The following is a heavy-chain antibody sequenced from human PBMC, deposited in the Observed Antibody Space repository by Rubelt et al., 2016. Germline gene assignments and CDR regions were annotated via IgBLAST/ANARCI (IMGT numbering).Heavy chain of an antibody. D-gene: IGHD3-22*01. CDR2: INHSGST. J-gene: IGHJ4*02. Sequence: QVQLQQWGAGLLKPSETLSLTCAVYGGSFSGYYWSWLRQPPGKGLEWIGEINHSGSTNYNPSFKGRGTISVDTSKNQFSLKLSSVTAADTAVYYCARVAYDSSGFDYWGQGTLVTVSS. CDR1: GGSFSGYY. CDR3: ARVAYDSSGFDY. V-gene: IGHV4-34*01.